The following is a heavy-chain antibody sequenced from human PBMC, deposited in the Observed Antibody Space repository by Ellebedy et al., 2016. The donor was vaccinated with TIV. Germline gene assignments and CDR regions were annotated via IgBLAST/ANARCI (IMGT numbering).Heavy chain of an antibody. V-gene: IGHV3-30*18. CDR1: GFTFSSYG. CDR2: ISYDGSNK. J-gene: IGHJ4*02. D-gene: IGHD4-11*01. CDR3: AKVEVTVGDY. Sequence: GESLKISXAASGFTFSSYGMHWVRQAPGKGLEWVAVISYDGSNKYYADSVKGRFTISRDNSKNTLYLQMNSLRAEDTAVYYCAKVEVTVGDYWGQGTLVTVSS.